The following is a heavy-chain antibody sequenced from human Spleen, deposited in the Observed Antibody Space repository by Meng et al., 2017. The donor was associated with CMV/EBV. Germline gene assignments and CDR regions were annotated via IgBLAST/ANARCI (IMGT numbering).Heavy chain of an antibody. CDR2: VSGSGRIT. V-gene: IGHV3-23*01. CDR1: GLTVSSNY. D-gene: IGHD2-15*01. CDR3: AKDRVEGLRDL. J-gene: IGHJ3*01. Sequence: GESLKISCAVSGLTVSSNYMSWVRQAPGKGLEWVSGVSGSGRITHYADSVKGRFTISRDNSENTLYLQLDSLRAEDTALYYCAKDRVEGLRDLWGQGTMVTVSS.